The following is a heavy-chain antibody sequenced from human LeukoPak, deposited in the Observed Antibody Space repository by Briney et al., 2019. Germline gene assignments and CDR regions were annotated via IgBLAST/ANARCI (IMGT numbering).Heavy chain of an antibody. Sequence: ASVKVSCKASGGTFSTYVMNWVRQAPGQGLEWMGGIIPMFGTANYAPKFQGRVTITADESTSTAYMELSSLRSEDTAIYDCARDNAHSSGWPEYLLHWGQGTLATVSS. D-gene: IGHD6-19*01. CDR3: ARDNAHSSGWPEYLLH. CDR1: GGTFSTYV. CDR2: IIPMFGTA. J-gene: IGHJ1*01. V-gene: IGHV1-69*13.